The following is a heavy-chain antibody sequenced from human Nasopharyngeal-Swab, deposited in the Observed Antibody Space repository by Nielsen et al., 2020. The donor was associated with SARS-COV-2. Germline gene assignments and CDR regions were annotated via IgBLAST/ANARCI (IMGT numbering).Heavy chain of an antibody. CDR2: IKQDGSEL. CDR1: GFSFSSYS. Sequence: GESLKISCATSGFSFSSYSMTWVRQAPGKGLEWVANIKQDGSELYYVDSVKGRFTISRDNAKNSLFLQMNSLRAEDTAVYYCARDRTDYDFWSHYYTYYLAFWGQGTLVTVSS. J-gene: IGHJ4*02. CDR3: ARDRTDYDFWSHYYTYYLAF. V-gene: IGHV3-7*01. D-gene: IGHD3-3*01.